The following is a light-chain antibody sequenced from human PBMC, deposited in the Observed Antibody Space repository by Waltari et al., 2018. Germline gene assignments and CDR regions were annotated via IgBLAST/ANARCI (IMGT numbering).Light chain of an antibody. CDR3: LLYFGGAGV. V-gene: IGLV7-43*01. CDR2: PTS. J-gene: IGLJ3*02. Sequence: QTVVTQEPSLTVSPGGTVTLTCASSTGAVTSGYNANWFQLKPGQPPRTLIYPTSNKHSWTPARFSGSLLGGKAALTLSGVQPEDEAEYYCLLYFGGAGVFGGGTKLTVL. CDR1: TGAVTSGYN.